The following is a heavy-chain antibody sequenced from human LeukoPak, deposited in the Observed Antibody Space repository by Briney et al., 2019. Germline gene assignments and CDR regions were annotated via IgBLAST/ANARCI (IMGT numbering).Heavy chain of an antibody. J-gene: IGHJ4*02. Sequence: PSGTLSPTWTVSGGSISSSSFYWGWIRQPPGKGLGWIGSIYYSGSTYYNPSLKSRVTISVDTSKNQFSLKLSSVTAADTAVYYCARSYGSGSYGDHFDYWGQGTLVTVSS. CDR1: GGSISSSSFY. CDR3: ARSYGSGSYGDHFDY. D-gene: IGHD3-10*01. V-gene: IGHV4-39*07. CDR2: IYYSGST.